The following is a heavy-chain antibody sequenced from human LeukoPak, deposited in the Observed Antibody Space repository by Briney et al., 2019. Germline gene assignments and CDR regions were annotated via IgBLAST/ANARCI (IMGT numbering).Heavy chain of an antibody. CDR1: GGSFSGYY. Sequence: PSETLSLTCAVYGGSFSGYYWTWIRQPPGKGLEWIGEINHSGATNYNPSLKSRVTISVDTSKNQFSLKLSSVTAADTAVYYCARGRIDSSGTSCAAGSWFDPWGQGTLVTVSS. D-gene: IGHD2-2*01. CDR2: INHSGAT. J-gene: IGHJ5*02. V-gene: IGHV4-34*01. CDR3: ARGRIDSSGTSCAAGSWFDP.